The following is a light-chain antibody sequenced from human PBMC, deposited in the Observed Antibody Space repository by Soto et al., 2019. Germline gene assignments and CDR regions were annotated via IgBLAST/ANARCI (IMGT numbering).Light chain of an antibody. Sequence: QSVLTQPASVSGTPGQSITIACTGTSSDVGGYNFVSWYQQHPGKAPKLMIYDVTIRHSGVSSRFSGSKSGNTASLTISGLQAEDEADYYCSSYTSSSTLVFGTGTKLTVL. J-gene: IGLJ1*01. CDR2: DVT. V-gene: IGLV2-14*01. CDR1: SSDVGGYNF. CDR3: SSYTSSSTLV.